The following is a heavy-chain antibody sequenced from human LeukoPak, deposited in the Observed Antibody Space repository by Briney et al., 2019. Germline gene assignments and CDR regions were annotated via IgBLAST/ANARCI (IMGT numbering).Heavy chain of an antibody. Sequence: PGGSLRLSCAASGFTFSTYAMNWVRQAPGKGLEWVSSISSSSIYIYYADSLKGRFTISRDNARNSLYLQMNSLRAEDTAVYYCARGSSNYGAWFDPWGQGTLVTVSS. V-gene: IGHV3-21*01. J-gene: IGHJ5*02. CDR3: ARGSSNYGAWFDP. CDR2: ISSSSIYI. D-gene: IGHD4-11*01. CDR1: GFTFSTYA.